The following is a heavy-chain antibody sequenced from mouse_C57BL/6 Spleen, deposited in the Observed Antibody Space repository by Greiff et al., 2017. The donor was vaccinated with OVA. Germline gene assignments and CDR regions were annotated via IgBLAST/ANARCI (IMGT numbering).Heavy chain of an antibody. CDR2: ISDGGSYT. Sequence: EVQLMESGGGLVKPGGSLKLSCAASGFTFSSYAMSWVRQTPEKRLEWVATISDGGSYTYYPDNVKGRFTISRDKAKNNLYLQMSHLKSEDTAMYYCARGNWDDDYWGQGTTLTVSS. D-gene: IGHD4-1*01. J-gene: IGHJ2*01. V-gene: IGHV5-4*01. CDR3: ARGNWDDDY. CDR1: GFTFSSYA.